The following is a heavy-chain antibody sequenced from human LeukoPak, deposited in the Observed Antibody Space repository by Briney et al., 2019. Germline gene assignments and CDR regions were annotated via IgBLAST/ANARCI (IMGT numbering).Heavy chain of an antibody. CDR3: ASETDYSHPNWFDP. J-gene: IGHJ5*02. CDR1: GDSISSRYW. V-gene: IGHV4-4*02. Sequence: SETLSHTCTVSGDSISSRYWWSWVRQPPGKGLEWIGQIHNVVFTKYNPSLKSRVTISVDKSKNHFSLKLNSVTAADTALYYCASETDYSHPNWFDPWGQGILVTVSS. D-gene: IGHD4-11*01. CDR2: IHNVVFT.